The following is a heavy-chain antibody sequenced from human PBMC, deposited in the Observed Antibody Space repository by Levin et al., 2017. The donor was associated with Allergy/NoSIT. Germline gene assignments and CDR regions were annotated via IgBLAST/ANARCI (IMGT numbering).Heavy chain of an antibody. Sequence: SGSTLVKPTQTLTLTCTFSGFSLSTSGMCVSWIRQPPGKALEWLARIDWDDDKYYSTSLKTRLTISKDTSKNQVVLTMTNMDPVDTATYYCARTLTGIAAAGDDYWGQGTLVTVSS. J-gene: IGHJ4*02. V-gene: IGHV2-70*11. CDR2: IDWDDDK. CDR1: GFSLSTSGMC. CDR3: ARTLTGIAAAGDDY. D-gene: IGHD6-13*01.